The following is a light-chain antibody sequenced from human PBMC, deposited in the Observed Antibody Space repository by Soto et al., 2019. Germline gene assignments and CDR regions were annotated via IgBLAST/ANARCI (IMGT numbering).Light chain of an antibody. CDR3: NSLRVNHLYV. J-gene: IGLJ1*01. Sequence: QSALSQPASVSGSPGQTITISFTGTSSDVGRYNTVSWYQHHPGKAPKLIIYEVTHRPAGISDRFSASKSGNTASLTISGLQAEDEADYYCNSLRVNHLYVFGSGTKVTVL. CDR1: SSDVGRYNT. V-gene: IGLV2-14*01. CDR2: EVT.